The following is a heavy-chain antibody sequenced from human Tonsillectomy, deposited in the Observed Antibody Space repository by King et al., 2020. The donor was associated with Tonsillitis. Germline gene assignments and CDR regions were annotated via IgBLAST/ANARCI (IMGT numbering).Heavy chain of an antibody. CDR1: GYTFTGYY. CDR3: ARGLGFAIAAAGSDY. D-gene: IGHD6-13*01. V-gene: IGHV1-2*02. CDR2: INPNSGGT. Sequence: VQLVESGAEVKKPGASVKVSCKASGYTFTGYYMHWVRQAPGQGLEWMGWINPNSGGTNYAQKFQGRVTMTRDTSISTAYMELSRLRSDDTAVYYCARGLGFAIAAAGSDYWGQGTLVTVSS. J-gene: IGHJ4*02.